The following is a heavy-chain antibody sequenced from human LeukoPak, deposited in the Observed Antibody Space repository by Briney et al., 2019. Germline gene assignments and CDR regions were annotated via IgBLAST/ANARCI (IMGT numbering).Heavy chain of an antibody. CDR1: GFTFSSYW. D-gene: IGHD2-2*02. Sequence: GGSLRLSCAASGFTFSSYWMHWVRQAPGKGLVWVSNINSDGSTTNYADSVKGRFTISRDNAKNTLYLQMNSLRVEDTAVYHCARRFCTTSSCYTFGMDVWGQGTTVTVSS. V-gene: IGHV3-74*01. CDR3: ARRFCTTSSCYTFGMDV. CDR2: INSDGSTT. J-gene: IGHJ6*02.